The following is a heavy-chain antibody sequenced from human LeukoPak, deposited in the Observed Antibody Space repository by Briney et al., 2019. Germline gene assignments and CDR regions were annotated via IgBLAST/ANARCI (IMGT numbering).Heavy chain of an antibody. D-gene: IGHD6-13*01. Sequence: SETLSLTCTVSGGSISSYYWSWIRQPPGKGLEWIGYIYYSGTTNYNPSLKSRVTISVDTSKNQFSLKLSSVTAANTAVYYGARGVYIAAAQYGYWGQGTLVTVSS. J-gene: IGHJ4*02. CDR2: IYYSGTT. V-gene: IGHV4-59*01. CDR1: GGSISSYY. CDR3: ARGVYIAAAQYGY.